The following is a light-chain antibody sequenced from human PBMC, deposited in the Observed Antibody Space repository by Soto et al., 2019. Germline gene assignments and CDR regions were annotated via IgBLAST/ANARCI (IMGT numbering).Light chain of an antibody. CDR2: GAS. Sequence: EIVMTQSPATLSVSPGERATLSCRASQSVSSNLAWYQQKPGQAPRLLIYGASTRATDIPATFSGSGSGTEFTLTISSLQSEDFAVYYCQQYNKWPLTFGRGTKVEIK. J-gene: IGKJ4*01. CDR3: QQYNKWPLT. V-gene: IGKV3-15*01. CDR1: QSVSSN.